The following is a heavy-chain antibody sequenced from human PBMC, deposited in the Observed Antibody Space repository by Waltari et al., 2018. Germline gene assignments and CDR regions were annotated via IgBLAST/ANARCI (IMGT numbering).Heavy chain of an antibody. Sequence: QVQLQESGPGLVKPSETLSLTCTVSGGSISSHYWSWIRQPPGKGLEWIGYIYYSGSNNHNPSRKSRGNIAVDTSKNQVSLKLGSVAGADTAVDYWARQQRAGLDVWGQGITVTVSS. CDR1: GGSISSHY. V-gene: IGHV4-59*08. CDR3: ARQQRAGLDV. CDR2: IYYSGSN. D-gene: IGHD6-25*01. J-gene: IGHJ6*02.